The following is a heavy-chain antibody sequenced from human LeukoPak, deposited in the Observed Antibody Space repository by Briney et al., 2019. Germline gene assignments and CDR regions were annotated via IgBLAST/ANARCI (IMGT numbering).Heavy chain of an antibody. CDR2: IYYSGST. CDR1: GGSISNYY. D-gene: IGHD2-2*01. V-gene: IGHV4-59*08. CDR3: ARQAGSYAFYYYDY. Sequence: SETLSLTCIVSGGSISNYYWTWIRQPPGMGLEWIGYIYYSGSTNYNPSLKSRVTISVDTSKNQFSLKLTSVTAADTAVYYCARQAGSYAFYYYDYWGQGTLVTVSS. J-gene: IGHJ4*02.